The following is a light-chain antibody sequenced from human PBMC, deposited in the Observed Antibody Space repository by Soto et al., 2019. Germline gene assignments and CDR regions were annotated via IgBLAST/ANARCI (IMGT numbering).Light chain of an antibody. V-gene: IGLV2-14*01. J-gene: IGLJ3*02. CDR2: DVS. CDR3: SSYTSSSTWV. Sequence: QSALTQPASVSGSPGQSITISCTGTSCDIGGYNYVSWYQQHPGKAPKLMICDVSNRPSGVSSRFSASKSGNTASLTISGLQTEDEADYYCSSYTSSSTWVFGGGTKVTVL. CDR1: SCDIGGYNY.